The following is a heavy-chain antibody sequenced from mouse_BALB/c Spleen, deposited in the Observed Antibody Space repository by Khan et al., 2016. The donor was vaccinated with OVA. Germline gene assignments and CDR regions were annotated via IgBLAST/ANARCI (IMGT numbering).Heavy chain of an antibody. CDR2: ISYGGST. D-gene: IGHD1-1*01. J-gene: IGHJ4*01. V-gene: IGHV3-2*02. CDR3: ARKNYYAYAMDY. Sequence: EVELVESGPGLVKPSQSLSLTCTATGYSITSDYAWDWIRQFPGNKLEWMGYISYGGSTSYNPSLQSRTSITRDTSKNQFFLQLNSVTTEDTATYYCARKNYYAYAMDYWGQGTSVTVSS. CDR1: GYSITSDYA.